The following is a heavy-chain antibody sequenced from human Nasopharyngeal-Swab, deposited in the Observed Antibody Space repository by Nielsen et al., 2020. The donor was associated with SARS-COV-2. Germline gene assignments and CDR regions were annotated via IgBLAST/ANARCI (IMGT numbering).Heavy chain of an antibody. V-gene: IGHV6-1*01. CDR3: ASQPGTANNGANWFDP. J-gene: IGHJ5*02. Sequence: SQTLSLTCAISGDSVSSNSAAWNWIRQSPSRGLEWLGRTYYRSKWYNDYAVSVKSRITINPDTSKNQFSLQLNSVTPEDTAVYYCASQPGTANNGANWFDPWGQGTLVTVSS. D-gene: IGHD1/OR15-1a*01. CDR1: GDSVSSNSAA. CDR2: TYYRSKWYN.